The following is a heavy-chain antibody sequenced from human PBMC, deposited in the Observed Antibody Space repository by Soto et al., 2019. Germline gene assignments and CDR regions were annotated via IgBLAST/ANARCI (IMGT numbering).Heavy chain of an antibody. CDR1: GFTFSDYA. CDR2: ISYTGDFI. V-gene: IGHV3-21*04. CDR3: ARDLLSGANYYAH. Sequence: DVQLVESGGGLVKPGGSLRLSCAASGFTFSDYAMNWVRQAPGKGLEWVSSISYTGDFIYYADSVKGRFTIARDNDKNALYLQMTGLRGDDTAVYYCARDLLSGANYYAHWGQGTLVTVSS. D-gene: IGHD6-19*01. J-gene: IGHJ4*02.